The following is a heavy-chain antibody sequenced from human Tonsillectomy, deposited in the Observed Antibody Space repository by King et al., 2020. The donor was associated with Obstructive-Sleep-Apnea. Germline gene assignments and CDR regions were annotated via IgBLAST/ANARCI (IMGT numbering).Heavy chain of an antibody. CDR1: GFSFSNSA. CDR3: AQDRLYGDYGYFDY. D-gene: IGHD4-17*01. Sequence: VQLVESGGGVVQPGRSLRLSCAASGFSFSNSAMHWVRQAPGKGLEWVAVIWYDGSNRYYADSVKGRFTISRDNSKNTLFLQLNSLRAEDTAVYYCAQDRLYGDYGYFDYWGQGTLVTVSS. J-gene: IGHJ4*02. CDR2: IWYDGSNR. V-gene: IGHV3-33*06.